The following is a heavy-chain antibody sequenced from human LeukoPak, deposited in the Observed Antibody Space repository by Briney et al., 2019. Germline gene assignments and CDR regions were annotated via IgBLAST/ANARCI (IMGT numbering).Heavy chain of an antibody. CDR2: ISDHSRDG. J-gene: IGHJ3*02. CDR1: GYTFTNHG. D-gene: IGHD3-10*01. CDR3: ARKNSGRKDDAFDI. V-gene: IGHV1-18*01. Sequence: ASVKVSCKASGYTFTNHGISWVRQAPGQGLEWVGWISDHSRDGHYARKSQGRVTMTSDTSATTAYMELRSLRSDDAAVYYCARKNSGRKDDAFDIWGQGTMVTVSA.